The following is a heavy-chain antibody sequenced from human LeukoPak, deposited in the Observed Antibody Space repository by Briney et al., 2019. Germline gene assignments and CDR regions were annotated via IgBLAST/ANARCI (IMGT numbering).Heavy chain of an antibody. J-gene: IGHJ3*02. Sequence: GRSLRLSCAASGFTFDDYAMHWVRQAPGKGLEWVSGISWNSGSIGYADSVKGRFTISRDNAKNSLYLQMNSLRAEDTALYYCAKVSAASDAFDIWGQGTVVTVSS. CDR2: ISWNSGSI. CDR1: GFTFDDYA. V-gene: IGHV3-9*01. CDR3: AKVSAASDAFDI. D-gene: IGHD2-2*01.